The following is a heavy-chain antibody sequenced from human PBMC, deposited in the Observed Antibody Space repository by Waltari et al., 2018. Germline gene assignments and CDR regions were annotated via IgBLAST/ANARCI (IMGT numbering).Heavy chain of an antibody. V-gene: IGHV1-18*01. CDR1: GYTFTSYG. CDR2: ISSSNGNT. D-gene: IGHD6-19*01. Sequence: QVQLVQSGAEVKKPGASVKVSCKASGYTFTSYGISWVRQAPGQGLECMGWISSSNGNTNDAQKHQGRVTMTTDTSTSTDYMGLRSLRSDDTAVYYCARDQGSRGWYGGGWFDPWGQGTLVTVSS. CDR3: ARDQGSRGWYGGGWFDP. J-gene: IGHJ5*02.